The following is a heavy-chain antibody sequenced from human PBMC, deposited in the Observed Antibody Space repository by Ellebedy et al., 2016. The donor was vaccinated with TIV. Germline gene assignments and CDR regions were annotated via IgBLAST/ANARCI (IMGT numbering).Heavy chain of an antibody. CDR2: IFYIGST. Sequence: MPSETLSLTCTVSGGSIRSYYWTWIRQPPGKGLEWMGSIFYIGSTNYNPSLKSRVTISVDTSKNQFSLKLSSVTASDTAVYYCASHGLWLQFLKSVAHDAFDIWGQGTMVSVSS. CDR3: ASHGLWLQFLKSVAHDAFDI. D-gene: IGHD5-24*01. J-gene: IGHJ3*02. CDR1: GGSIRSYY. V-gene: IGHV4-59*08.